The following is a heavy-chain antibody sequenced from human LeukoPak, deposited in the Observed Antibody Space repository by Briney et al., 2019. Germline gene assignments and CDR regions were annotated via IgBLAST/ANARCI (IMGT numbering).Heavy chain of an antibody. D-gene: IGHD2-2*01. J-gene: IGHJ6*04. Sequence: SVKVSCKASGGTFISYAISWVRQAPGQGVEWMGGIIPIFGTANYAQKFQGRVTITADESTSTVYMELSSLRSEDTAVYYCARVSTPGSQLLPWTYYYYGMDVWGKGTTVTVSS. V-gene: IGHV1-69*13. CDR1: GGTFISYA. CDR3: ARVSTPGSQLLPWTYYYYGMDV. CDR2: IIPIFGTA.